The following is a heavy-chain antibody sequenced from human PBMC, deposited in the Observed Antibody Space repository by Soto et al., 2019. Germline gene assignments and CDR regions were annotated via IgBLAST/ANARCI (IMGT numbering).Heavy chain of an antibody. CDR1: GGSISSGGYS. J-gene: IGHJ4*02. D-gene: IGHD4-17*01. CDR3: ACATTVTEFIEFDY. CDR2: IYHSGST. Sequence: PSETLSLTCAVSGGSISSGGYSWSWIRQPPGKGLEWIGYIYHSGSTYYNPSLKSRVTISVDRSKNQFSLKLSSVTAADTAVYYCACATTVTEFIEFDYWGQGTLVTVSS. V-gene: IGHV4-30-2*01.